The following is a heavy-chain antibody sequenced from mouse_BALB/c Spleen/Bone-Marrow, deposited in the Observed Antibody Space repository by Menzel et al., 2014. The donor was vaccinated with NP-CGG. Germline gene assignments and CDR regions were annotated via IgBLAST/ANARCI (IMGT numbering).Heavy chain of an antibody. J-gene: IGHJ3*01. D-gene: IGHD2-14*01. CDR3: AYYRYDEGGFAF. V-gene: IGHV14-3*02. CDR1: GFNIKDTY. CDR2: IDPANGNT. Sequence: EVQLQQSGAELVKPGASVKLSCTASGFNIKDTYMHWVKQRPEQGLEWIVGIDPANGNTKYDPKFQGKATITADTSSNTAYLQLSSLTSEDTAVYYCAYYRYDEGGFAFWGQRTLVTVSA.